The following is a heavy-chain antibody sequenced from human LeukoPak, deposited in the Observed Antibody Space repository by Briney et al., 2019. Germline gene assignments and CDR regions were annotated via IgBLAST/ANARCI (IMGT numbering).Heavy chain of an antibody. D-gene: IGHD1-26*01. CDR3: AKDSARMGGDGSVYS. J-gene: IGHJ4*02. CDR1: GFTFCSYG. CDR2: ISYDGSNK. V-gene: IGHV3-30*18. Sequence: PGRSLRLSCAASGFTFCSYGIHWVRQAPGKGLGWVAVISYDGSNKYYADSVKGRFTISRDNSKNTLYLQMNSLRAEDTAVYYCAKDSARMGGDGSVYSWGQGTLVTVSS.